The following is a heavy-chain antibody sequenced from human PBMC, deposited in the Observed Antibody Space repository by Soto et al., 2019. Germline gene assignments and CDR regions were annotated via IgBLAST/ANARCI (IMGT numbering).Heavy chain of an antibody. V-gene: IGHV4-61*01. Sequence: SETLSLTFTVSGGSVSSGSYDWSWIRQPPGKGLEWIGYIYYSGSTNYNPSLKSRVTISVDTSKNQFSLKLSSVTAADTAVYYCARGGPLMATFDYWGQGTLVTVSS. D-gene: IGHD2-8*01. CDR3: ARGGPLMATFDY. CDR2: IYYSGST. CDR1: GGSVSSGSYD. J-gene: IGHJ4*02.